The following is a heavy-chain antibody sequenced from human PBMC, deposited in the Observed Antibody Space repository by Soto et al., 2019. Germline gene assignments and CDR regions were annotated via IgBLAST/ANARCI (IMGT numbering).Heavy chain of an antibody. Sequence: QITLKESGPTLVKPTQTLTLTCTFSGFSLSTSGVGVGWIRQPPGKALEWLALIYWDDDKRYSPSLTSRLTLAKNTSKNKVVLTMTNMDPVDTATYYCAHSNGIAAAGSVRSCFDRWGQGTLVTVSS. V-gene: IGHV2-5*02. D-gene: IGHD6-13*01. CDR2: IYWDDDK. CDR1: GFSLSTSGVG. J-gene: IGHJ5*02. CDR3: AHSNGIAAAGSVRSCFDR.